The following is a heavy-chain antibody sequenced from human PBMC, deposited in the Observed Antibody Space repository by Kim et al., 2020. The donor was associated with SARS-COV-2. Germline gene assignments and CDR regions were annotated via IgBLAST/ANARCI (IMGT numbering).Heavy chain of an antibody. CDR2: IYYSGST. Sequence: SETLSLTCTVSGGSISSYYWSWIRQPPGKGLEWIGYIYYSGSTNYNPSLKSRVTISVDTSKNQFSLKLSSVTAADTAVYYCARHGGGDFWSGYPIPYYYYYMDVWGKGTTVTVSS. D-gene: IGHD3-3*01. J-gene: IGHJ6*03. CDR1: GGSISSYY. V-gene: IGHV4-59*08. CDR3: ARHGGGDFWSGYPIPYYYYYMDV.